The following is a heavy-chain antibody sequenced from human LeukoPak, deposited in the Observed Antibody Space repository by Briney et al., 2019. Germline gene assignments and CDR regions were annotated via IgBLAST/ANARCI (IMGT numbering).Heavy chain of an antibody. CDR3: ARGYGYSGYTDY. J-gene: IGHJ4*02. Sequence: PSETLSLTCTVSGGSISSYYWGWIRQPPGKGLEWIGYIYYSGSTNYNPSLKSRVTISVDTSKNQFSLKLSSVTAADTAVYYCARGYGYSGYTDYWGQGTLVTVSS. CDR1: GGSISSYY. CDR2: IYYSGST. D-gene: IGHD5-12*01. V-gene: IGHV4-59*01.